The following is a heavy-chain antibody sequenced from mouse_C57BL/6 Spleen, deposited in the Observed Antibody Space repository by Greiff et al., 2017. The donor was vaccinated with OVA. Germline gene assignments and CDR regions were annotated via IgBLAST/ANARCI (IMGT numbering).Heavy chain of an antibody. CDR1: GYTFTSYW. Sequence: VQLQQPGAELVKPGASVKLSCKASGYTFTSYWMQWVKQRPGQGLEWIGEIDPSDSYTNYNQKFKGKATLTVDTSSSTAYMQLSSLTAEDSAVYYCASHYAMDYGGQGTSVTVSS. CDR2: IDPSDSYT. J-gene: IGHJ4*01. CDR3: ASHYAMDY. V-gene: IGHV1-50*01.